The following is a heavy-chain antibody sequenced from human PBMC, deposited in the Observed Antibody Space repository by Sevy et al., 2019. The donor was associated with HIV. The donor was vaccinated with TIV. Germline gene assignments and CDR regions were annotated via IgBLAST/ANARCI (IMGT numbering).Heavy chain of an antibody. Sequence: GGSLRLSCTASGFIFGDYGMSWVRQAPGKGLEWIAFFKSKIHGGTTENAASEKGRFTISRDDSKNIVYLQMSNLKPEESAVYYCTRWSGSQSIFDYWGQGTLVTVSS. CDR1: GFIFGDYG. CDR3: TRWSGSQSIFDY. D-gene: IGHD1-26*01. J-gene: IGHJ4*02. V-gene: IGHV3-49*04. CDR2: FKSKIHGGTT.